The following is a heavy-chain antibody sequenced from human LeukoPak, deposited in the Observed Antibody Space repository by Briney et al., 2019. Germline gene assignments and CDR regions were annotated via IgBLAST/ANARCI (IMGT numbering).Heavy chain of an antibody. CDR3: ARQVGGPYYYDSSGYFYAFDI. CDR2: IYYSGST. CDR1: GGSISSYY. Sequence: SETLSLTCTVSGGSISSYYWSWIRQPPGKGLEWIGYIYYSGSTNYNPSLKSRVTISVDTSKNQFSLKLSSVTAADTAVYYCARQVGGPYYYDSSGYFYAFDIWGQGTMVTVSS. J-gene: IGHJ3*02. V-gene: IGHV4-59*08. D-gene: IGHD3-22*01.